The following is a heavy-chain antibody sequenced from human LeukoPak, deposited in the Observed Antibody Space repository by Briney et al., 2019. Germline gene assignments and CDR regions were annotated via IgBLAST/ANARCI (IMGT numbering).Heavy chain of an antibody. CDR3: ARLNWDDGEVSGFDQ. Sequence: GGSLRLSCAATGFTLSSYCMIWVRQAPGKGLEWVANIKQDETEIYYGDSVKGRFTISRDNAKRSLYLQMNNLRVEDTAVYYCARLNWDDGEVSGFDQWGQGILVTVSS. D-gene: IGHD1-26*01. J-gene: IGHJ5*02. CDR2: IKQDETEI. V-gene: IGHV3-7*01. CDR1: GFTLSSYC.